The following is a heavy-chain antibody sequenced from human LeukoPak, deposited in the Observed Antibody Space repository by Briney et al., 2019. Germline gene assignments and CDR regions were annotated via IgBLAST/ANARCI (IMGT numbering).Heavy chain of an antibody. CDR2: IIPIFGTA. CDR1: GGTFSSYA. D-gene: IGHD3-16*02. CDR3: ARDSYDYVWGSYRYTRLYYYYGMDV. Sequence: GASVKVSCKASGGTFSSYAISWVRQAPGQGLEWMGGIIPIFGTANYAQKFQGRVTITADESTSTAYMELSSLRSEDTAVYYCARDSYDYVWGSYRYTRLYYYYGMDVWGQGTTVTVSS. J-gene: IGHJ6*02. V-gene: IGHV1-69*13.